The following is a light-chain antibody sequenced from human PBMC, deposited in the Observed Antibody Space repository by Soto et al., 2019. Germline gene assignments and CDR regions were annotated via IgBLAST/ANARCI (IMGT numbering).Light chain of an antibody. V-gene: IGKV3-15*01. CDR2: GAS. CDR3: QQYNNWPPLT. CDR1: RSVNSY. Sequence: EIVLTQSPGTLSLSPGERATLSCRASRSVNSYLAWYQQKPGQAPRLLIYGASTRATGIPARFSGSGSGTEFTLTISSLQSEDFAVYYGQQYNNWPPLTFGQGTRLEIK. J-gene: IGKJ5*01.